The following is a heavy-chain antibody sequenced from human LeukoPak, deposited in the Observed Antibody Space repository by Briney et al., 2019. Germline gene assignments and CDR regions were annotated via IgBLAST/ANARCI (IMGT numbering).Heavy chain of an antibody. J-gene: IGHJ3*02. CDR1: GYTFTGYY. V-gene: IGHV1-2*02. Sequence: GASVKVSCKASGYTFTGYYIHWVRQAPGQGLEWLGWIIPNSGGTNYAQKFQGRVTMTRDTSISTAFMELSRLTSDDTAVYYCARGRFNYFDSNGHDAFDIWGQGTMVTASS. CDR3: ARGRFNYFDSNGHDAFDI. CDR2: IIPNSGGT. D-gene: IGHD3-22*01.